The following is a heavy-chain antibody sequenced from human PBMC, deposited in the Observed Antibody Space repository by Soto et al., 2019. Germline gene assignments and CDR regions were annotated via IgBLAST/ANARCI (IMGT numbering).Heavy chain of an antibody. Sequence: GQSQKLSCTGCGYCFTSHLTSWVIQIPGKGLEWMGRIDPSDSDTRYSPSFQGHVTISADESTNTAYLQWSSLKPSDTAIYYCARSRRINAGMDVWGQGTTVTVSS. CDR3: ARSRRINAGMDV. D-gene: IGHD2-21*01. CDR2: IDPSDSDT. J-gene: IGHJ6*02. CDR1: GYCFTSHL. V-gene: IGHV5-10-1*01.